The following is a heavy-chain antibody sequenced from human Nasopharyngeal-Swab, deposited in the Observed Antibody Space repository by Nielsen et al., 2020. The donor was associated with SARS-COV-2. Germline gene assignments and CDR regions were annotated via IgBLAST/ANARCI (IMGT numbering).Heavy chain of an antibody. CDR1: GFTFDDYA. CDR2: ISWNSGSI. D-gene: IGHD2-21*01. CDR3: AKDITSGDTMATHYYYGMDV. J-gene: IGHJ6*02. V-gene: IGHV3-9*01. Sequence: SPKISCAASGFTFDDYAMHWVRQAPGKGLEWVSGISWNSGSIGYADSVKGRFTISRDNAKNSLYLQMNSLRAEDTALYYCAKDITSGDTMATHYYYGMDVWGQGTTVTVSS.